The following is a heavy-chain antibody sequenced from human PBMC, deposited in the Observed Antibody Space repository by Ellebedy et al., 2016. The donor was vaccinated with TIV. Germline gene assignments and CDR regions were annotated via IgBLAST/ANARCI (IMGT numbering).Heavy chain of an antibody. V-gene: IGHV3-23*01. D-gene: IGHD3-3*01. J-gene: IGHJ4*02. CDR3: AIGRDYDFWSGYYRADY. CDR2: ISGRGGST. Sequence: GGSLRLSCAASGFTFSSYAMSWVRQAPGKGLEWVSVISGRGGSTYYADSVKGRFTISRDNSKNTLYLQMNSLRAEDTAVYYCAIGRDYDFWSGYYRADYWGQGNLVTVSS. CDR1: GFTFSSYA.